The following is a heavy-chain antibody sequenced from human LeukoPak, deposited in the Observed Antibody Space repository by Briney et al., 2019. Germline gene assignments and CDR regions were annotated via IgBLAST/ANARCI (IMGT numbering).Heavy chain of an antibody. V-gene: IGHV3-23*01. Sequence: GGSLRLSCAASGFSDISRAMSWVRHAPGKGLEWVSTISNSGYNTWYADSVKGRFTISRDNSQNTLYLQMSSVRAEDTALYYCPRHDGSSFIFYVDHWGQGALVTVSS. CDR2: ISNSGYNT. J-gene: IGHJ4*02. CDR3: PRHDGSSFIFYVDH. D-gene: IGHD1-26*01. CDR1: GFSDISRA.